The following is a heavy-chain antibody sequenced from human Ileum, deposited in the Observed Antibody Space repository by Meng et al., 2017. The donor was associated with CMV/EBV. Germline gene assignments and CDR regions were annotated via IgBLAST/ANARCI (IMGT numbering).Heavy chain of an antibody. Sequence: GESLKISCSASGFTFSGYGMSWVRQAPGKGLEWVSAIRDSGANTYYAGSVTGRITISRDNSHNTLYLQMHSLRAEDTAVYYCARALGLGAVMPNYDAFDLWGQGTVVTVSS. CDR3: ARALGLGAVMPNYDAFDL. CDR1: GFTFSGYG. D-gene: IGHD6-19*01. CDR2: IRDSGANT. V-gene: IGHV3-23*01. J-gene: IGHJ3*01.